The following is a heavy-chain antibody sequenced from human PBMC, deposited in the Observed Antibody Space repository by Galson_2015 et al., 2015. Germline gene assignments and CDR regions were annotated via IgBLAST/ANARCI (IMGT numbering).Heavy chain of an antibody. V-gene: IGHV4-34*01. D-gene: IGHD2-15*01. Sequence: SEPLSLTCAVYGGSFSGSYWSWIRQPPGKGLEWIGEINHSGSTNYNPSLKSRVTISVDTSKNQFSLKLSSVTAADTAVYYCARGKVVVGVAPRWGFDLWGRGTLVTVSS. CDR2: INHSGST. CDR1: GGSFSGSY. CDR3: ARGKVVVGVAPRWGFDL. J-gene: IGHJ2*01.